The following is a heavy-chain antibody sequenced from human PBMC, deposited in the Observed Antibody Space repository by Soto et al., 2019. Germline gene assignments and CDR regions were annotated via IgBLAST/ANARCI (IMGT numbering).Heavy chain of an antibody. CDR1: GFTFSSFA. CDR2: INDRGGDT. J-gene: IGHJ4*02. V-gene: IGHV3-23*01. D-gene: IGHD1-26*01. CDR3: AGRTGSSTYYFDY. Sequence: LRLSCAASGFTFSSFALIWVRQAPGKGLEWVSGINDRGGDTNYADSVKGRFTISRDNSKNTLYLQMSSLRADDTAVYYCAGRTGSSTYYFDYWGQGALVTVSS.